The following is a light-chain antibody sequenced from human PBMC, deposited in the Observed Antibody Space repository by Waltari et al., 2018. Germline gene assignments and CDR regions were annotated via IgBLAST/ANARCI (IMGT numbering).Light chain of an antibody. CDR1: SSDVGNYNL. CDR3: CSYAGIVV. V-gene: IGLV2-23*02. Sequence: QSALTQPASVSGSPGQSITVSCTETSSDVGNYNLVSWYQQHPGTAPKLMIYEVSKRPSGVSNRFSGSKPGNTASLTISGLQAEDEADYYCCSYAGIVVFGGGTKLTVL. J-gene: IGLJ2*01. CDR2: EVS.